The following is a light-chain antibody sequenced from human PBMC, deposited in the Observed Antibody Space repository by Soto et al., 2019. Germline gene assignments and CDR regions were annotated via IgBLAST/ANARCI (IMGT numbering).Light chain of an antibody. Sequence: QSALTQPPSVSGSPGQSVTISCTGSSSDVGGYNRVSWYQQPPGTAPQLMIYEVSNRPSGVPDRFSGSKSGNTASLTISGLQTEDEADYYCSSYTSSSTLVFGTGTKLTVL. CDR2: EVS. CDR3: SSYTSSSTLV. V-gene: IGLV2-18*02. J-gene: IGLJ1*01. CDR1: SSDVGGYNR.